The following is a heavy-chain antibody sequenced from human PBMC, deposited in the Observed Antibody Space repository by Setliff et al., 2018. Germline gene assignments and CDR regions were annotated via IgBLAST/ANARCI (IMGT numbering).Heavy chain of an antibody. Sequence: SVKVSCKTSGGTFSNFAINWVRQAPGQGLEWMGGLITNFGTTNYAQNFQGRVSITTDESTTTAYMELSSLRSEDTAVYYCARGGNYYDTSGLFDNWGQGTLVTVSS. CDR1: GGTFSNFA. CDR2: LITNFGTT. CDR3: ARGGNYYDTSGLFDN. J-gene: IGHJ4*02. V-gene: IGHV1-69*05. D-gene: IGHD3-22*01.